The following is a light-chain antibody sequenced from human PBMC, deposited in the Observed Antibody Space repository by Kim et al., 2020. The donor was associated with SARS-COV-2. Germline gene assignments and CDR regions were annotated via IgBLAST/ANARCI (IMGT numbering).Light chain of an antibody. Sequence: SLALGPTAKITCAGNNIGSKNVHWYQQKPGQAPVVVIYRDNDRPSGIPERFSGSNSGNTATLTISRAQAGDEADYYCQVWDSGPYVFGTGTKVTVL. CDR2: RDN. CDR3: QVWDSGPYV. J-gene: IGLJ1*01. CDR1: NIGSKN. V-gene: IGLV3-9*01.